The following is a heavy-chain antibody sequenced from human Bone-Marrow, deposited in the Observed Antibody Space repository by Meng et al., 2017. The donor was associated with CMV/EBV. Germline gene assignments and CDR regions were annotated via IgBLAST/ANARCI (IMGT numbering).Heavy chain of an antibody. V-gene: IGHV1-2*02. CDR1: GYTFTGYY. D-gene: IGHD2-2*02. Sequence: ASVKVSCKASGYTFTGYYMHWVRQAPGQGLEWMGWINPNSGGTNYAQKFQGRVTMTRDTSISTAYMELSRLRSDDTAVYYCARDLRGCSSTSCYTSGWFDPWGQGTLVTVSS. J-gene: IGHJ5*02. CDR3: ARDLRGCSSTSCYTSGWFDP. CDR2: INPNSGGT.